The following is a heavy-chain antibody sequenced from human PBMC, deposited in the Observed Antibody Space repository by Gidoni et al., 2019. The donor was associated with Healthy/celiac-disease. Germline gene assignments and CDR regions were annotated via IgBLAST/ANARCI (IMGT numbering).Heavy chain of an antibody. J-gene: IGHJ4*02. CDR3: AAEEMATITYDY. Sequence: QMQLVQSGPEVKQPGTSAKVSCKASGFTFTTSSVLWVRQASGQRLGWIGWIVVGSGNTNNAQKCQERVTITRDMSTSTAYMELSRLRSEDTAVYYCAAEEMATITYDYWGQGTLVTVSS. V-gene: IGHV1-58*01. D-gene: IGHD5-12*01. CDR1: GFTFTTSS. CDR2: IVVGSGNT.